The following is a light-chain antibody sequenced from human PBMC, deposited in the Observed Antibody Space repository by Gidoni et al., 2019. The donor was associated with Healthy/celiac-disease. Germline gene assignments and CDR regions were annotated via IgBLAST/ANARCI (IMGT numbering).Light chain of an antibody. V-gene: IGKV1-39*01. J-gene: IGKJ2*01. Sequence: DIQMPPSPSSLSASVGDRVTITCRARQSISSYLNWYQQKPGKAPKLLIYAASSLQSGVPSRFSGSGSGTDFTLTISSLQPEDFATYYCQQSYSTPRLYTFGQGTKLEIK. CDR1: QSISSY. CDR3: QQSYSTPRLYT. CDR2: AAS.